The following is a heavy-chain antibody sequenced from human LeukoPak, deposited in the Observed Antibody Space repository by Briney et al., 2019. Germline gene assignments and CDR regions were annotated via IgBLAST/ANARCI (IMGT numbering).Heavy chain of an antibody. CDR1: GLTFSHSR. V-gene: IGHV3-30*12. CDR3: ARDGSGRDIDN. J-gene: IGHJ4*02. CDR2: ISHDGTNK. D-gene: IGHD1-26*01. Sequence: GGSLRLSCTASGLTFSHSRWHWVRQVPGKGLVWVAFISHDGTNKHYADSVKGRFTISRDDSKKAVFLEMNSLRVEDTAVYYCARDGSGRDIDNWGQGTLVTVPS.